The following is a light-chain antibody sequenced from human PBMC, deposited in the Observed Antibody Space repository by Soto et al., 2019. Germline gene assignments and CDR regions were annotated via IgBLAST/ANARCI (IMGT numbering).Light chain of an antibody. V-gene: IGKV3-15*01. CDR1: QSVSSN. Sequence: EIMMTQSPATLSVSPGERATLSCRASQSVSSNLAWYQQKPGQAPRLLIYGASTRATGIPARFSGSGSGTEFTLTISSLQSEDFAVYYCQQYNNWPPLTFGGATKVEIK. CDR2: GAS. J-gene: IGKJ4*01. CDR3: QQYNNWPPLT.